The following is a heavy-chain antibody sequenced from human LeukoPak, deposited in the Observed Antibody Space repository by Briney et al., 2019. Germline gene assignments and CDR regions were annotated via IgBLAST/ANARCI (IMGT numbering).Heavy chain of an antibody. CDR3: ARGSDCGGGSCYSDYYYYGMDV. CDR2: IIPIFGTA. D-gene: IGHD2-15*01. J-gene: IGHJ6*02. Sequence: SVRVSCKASGGTFSSYAISWVRQAPGQGLEWMGGIIPIFGTANYAQKFQGRVTITADESTSTAYMELSSLRSEDTAVYYCARGSDCGGGSCYSDYYYYGMDVWGQGTTVTVSS. CDR1: GGTFSSYA. V-gene: IGHV1-69*13.